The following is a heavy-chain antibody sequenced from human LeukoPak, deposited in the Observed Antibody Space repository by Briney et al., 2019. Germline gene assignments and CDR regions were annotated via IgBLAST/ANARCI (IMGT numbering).Heavy chain of an antibody. V-gene: IGHV3-30*04. CDR1: GFTFSSYA. CDR3: ARDLGDSSGYSAFDY. J-gene: IGHJ4*02. Sequence: PGGSLRLSCAASGFTFSSYAMHWVRQAPGKGLEWVAVISYDGSNKYYADSVKGRFTISGDNSKNTLYLQMNSLRAEDTAVYYCARDLGDSSGYSAFDYWGQGTLVTVSS. D-gene: IGHD3-22*01. CDR2: ISYDGSNK.